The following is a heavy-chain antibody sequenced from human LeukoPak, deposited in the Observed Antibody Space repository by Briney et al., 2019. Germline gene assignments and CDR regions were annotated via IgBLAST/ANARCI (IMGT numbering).Heavy chain of an antibody. V-gene: IGHV4-61*02. J-gene: IGHJ2*01. D-gene: IGHD6-13*01. CDR2: VYATGST. Sequence: SQTLSLTCTVSGGSITSDKNYWSWIRQPAGKGLEWIGRVYATGSTKYNPSLEGRVTISVDTSTNQFSLNLGAVTAADTAVYYCATEYGSSWTYWYFDLWGRSTLVTVSS. CDR1: GGSITSDKNY. CDR3: ATEYGSSWTYWYFDL.